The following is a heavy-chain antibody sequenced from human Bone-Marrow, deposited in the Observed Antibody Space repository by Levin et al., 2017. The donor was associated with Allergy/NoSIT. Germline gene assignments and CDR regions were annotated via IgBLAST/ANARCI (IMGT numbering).Heavy chain of an antibody. CDR2: IKDDGTEK. V-gene: IGHV3-7*01. Sequence: SSETLSLTCATSGFAFSSFWMGWVRQVPGKGLEWVANIKDDGTEKYYVDSVRGRFSISRDNALNSLYLQMSSLRAEDTAVYYCMRAVRGSANDADYWGQGTLVTVSS. J-gene: IGHJ4*02. D-gene: IGHD5-12*01. CDR3: MRAVRGSANDADY. CDR1: GFAFSSFW.